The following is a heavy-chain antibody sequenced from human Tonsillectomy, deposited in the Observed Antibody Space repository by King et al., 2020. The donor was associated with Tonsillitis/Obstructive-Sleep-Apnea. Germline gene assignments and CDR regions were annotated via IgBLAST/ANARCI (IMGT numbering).Heavy chain of an antibody. D-gene: IGHD2-15*01. Sequence: QLVQSGAEVKKPGASVKVSCKASGYTLTGYYIHWVRQAPGQGLEWMGRINSKSGGTNCAQKVQGRVTMTLDTSITTAYMEMSRLTSDDTAIYYCARDRGFCRGGRGDTYWFFDLWGRGTLVTVSS. CDR2: INSKSGGT. J-gene: IGHJ2*01. V-gene: IGHV1-2*06. CDR1: GYTLTGYY. CDR3: ARDRGFCRGGRGDTYWFFDL.